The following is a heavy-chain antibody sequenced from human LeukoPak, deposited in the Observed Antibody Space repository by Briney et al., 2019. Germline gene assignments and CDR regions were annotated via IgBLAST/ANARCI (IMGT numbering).Heavy chain of an antibody. CDR3: ATGYSSGPRIDY. CDR1: GFTFSNYA. V-gene: IGHV3-23*01. D-gene: IGHD6-19*01. J-gene: IGHJ4*02. CDR2: ISGNGDNT. Sequence: PGGSLRLPCAASGFTFSNYAMNWVRQAPGKGLEWVSGISGNGDNTYYADSVEGRFTISRDNSKNTLYLQMNSLRAEDTAVYFCATGYSSGPRIDYWGQGTLVTVSS.